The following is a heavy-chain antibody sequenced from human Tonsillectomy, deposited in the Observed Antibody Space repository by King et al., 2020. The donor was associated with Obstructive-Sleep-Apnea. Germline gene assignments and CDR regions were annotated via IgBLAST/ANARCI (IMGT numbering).Heavy chain of an antibody. CDR3: AADSFGLTRYYYYYGMDV. V-gene: IGHV1-58*02. Sequence: QLVQSGPEVKKPGTSVKVSCKASGFTFTSSAMQWVRQARGQRLEWIGWIVVGSGNTNYAQKFQERVTITRDMSTSTAYMELSSLRSEDTGVYYCAADSFGLTRYYYYYGMDVWGQGTTVTVSS. J-gene: IGHJ6*02. D-gene: IGHD1-14*01. CDR1: GFTFTSSA. CDR2: IVVGSGNT.